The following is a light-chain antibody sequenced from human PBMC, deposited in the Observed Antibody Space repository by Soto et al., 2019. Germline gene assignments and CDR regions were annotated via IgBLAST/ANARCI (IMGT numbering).Light chain of an antibody. CDR1: SSNIGKNY. CDR2: DNN. V-gene: IGLV1-51*01. CDR3: AAWDTSLSAVV. J-gene: IGLJ2*01. Sequence: QSVLTQPPSVAAAPGQKVTISCSGSSSNIGKNYVSRYQRLPGTAPKLLIYDNNERSSGIPDRCSGSKSGTSATLGIAGLQTGDEADYYRAAWDTSLSAVVFGGGTQLTVL.